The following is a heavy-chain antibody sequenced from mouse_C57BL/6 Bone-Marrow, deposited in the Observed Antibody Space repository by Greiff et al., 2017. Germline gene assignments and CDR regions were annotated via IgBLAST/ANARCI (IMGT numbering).Heavy chain of an antibody. J-gene: IGHJ2*01. CDR2: IYPGDGDT. V-gene: IGHV1-82*01. CDR3: ASSPFFDY. Sequence: QVQLQQSGPELVKPGASVKISCKASGYAFSSSWMNWVKQRPGKGLEWIGRIYPGDGDTNYNGKFKGKATLTADKSSSTAYMQLSSLTSEDSAVYFCASSPFFDYWGQGTTLTVSS. CDR1: GYAFSSSW. D-gene: IGHD6-2*01.